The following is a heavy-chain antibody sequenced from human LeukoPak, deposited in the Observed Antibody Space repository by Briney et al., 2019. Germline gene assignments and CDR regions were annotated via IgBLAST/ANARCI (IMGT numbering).Heavy chain of an antibody. CDR1: GFTFSTSA. CDR3: ARNYGQYYYYMDV. D-gene: IGHD5-24*01. J-gene: IGHJ6*03. V-gene: IGHV3-23*01. Sequence: GGSLRLSCAASGFTFSTSAMSWVRQAPGKGLEWVSGISGSGGNTYYADSVKGRFTISRDNSKNTLYLQMNSLRAEDTAVYYCARNYGQYYYYMDVWGKGTTVTVSS. CDR2: ISGSGGNT.